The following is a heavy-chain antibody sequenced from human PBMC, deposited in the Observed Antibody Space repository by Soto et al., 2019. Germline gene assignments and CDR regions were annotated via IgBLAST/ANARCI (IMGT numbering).Heavy chain of an antibody. CDR3: ARGSSSWPIDY. D-gene: IGHD6-13*01. CDR2: INHSGST. Sequence: SETLSLTCAVYGGSFSGYYWSWIRQPPGKGLEWIGEINHSGSTNYNPSLKSRVTISVDTSKNQFSLKLSSVTAADTAVYYCARGSSSWPIDYWGQGTLVTVSS. J-gene: IGHJ4*02. V-gene: IGHV4-34*01. CDR1: GGSFSGYY.